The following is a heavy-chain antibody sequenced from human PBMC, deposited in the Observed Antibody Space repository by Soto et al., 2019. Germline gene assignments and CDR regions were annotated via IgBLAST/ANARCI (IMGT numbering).Heavy chain of an antibody. V-gene: IGHV4-4*07. J-gene: IGHJ5*02. D-gene: IGHD1-1*01. CDR2: IYATGTT. Sequence: SETLSLTXTVSGASISGYYWSWIRKSAGKGLEWIGRIYATGTTDYNPSLKSRVMMSVDTSKKQFSLKLRSVTAADTAVYYCVRDGTKTLRDWFDPWGQGISVTVSS. CDR3: VRDGTKTLRDWFDP. CDR1: GASISGYY.